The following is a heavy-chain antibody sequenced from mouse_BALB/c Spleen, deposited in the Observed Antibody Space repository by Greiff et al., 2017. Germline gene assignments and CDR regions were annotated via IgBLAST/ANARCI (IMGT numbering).Heavy chain of an antibody. CDR1: GFTFSSYT. J-gene: IGHJ2*01. CDR3: TRSQYYGNYLDY. D-gene: IGHD2-1*01. Sequence: DVMLVESGGGLVKPGGSLKLSCAASGFTFSSYTMSWVRQTPEKRLEWVATISSGGSYTYYPDSVKGRFTISRDNAKNTLYLQMSSLKSEDTAMYYCTRSQYYGNYLDYWGQGTTLTVSS. V-gene: IGHV5-6-4*01. CDR2: ISSGGSYT.